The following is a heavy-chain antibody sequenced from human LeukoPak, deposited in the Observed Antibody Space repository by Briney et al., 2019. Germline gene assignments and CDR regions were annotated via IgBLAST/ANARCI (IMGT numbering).Heavy chain of an antibody. CDR3: GIFPPGY. Sequence: PGGSLRLSCAASTSTGLVWMDWVRKAPGKGLVWVARIKSDGTSANYADSVRGRFTISRDDAKNTLYLLMNSLGDEDTAVYYCGIFPPGYWGQGTQVTVS. CDR2: IKSDGTSA. CDR1: TSTGLVW. J-gene: IGHJ4*02. D-gene: IGHD2-8*02. V-gene: IGHV3-74*01.